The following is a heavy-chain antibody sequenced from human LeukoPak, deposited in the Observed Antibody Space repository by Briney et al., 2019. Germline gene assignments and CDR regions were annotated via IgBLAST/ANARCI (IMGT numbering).Heavy chain of an antibody. D-gene: IGHD4-17*01. CDR2: ISSSSSTI. V-gene: IGHV3-48*04. Sequence: GGSLILSCAASGFTFSSYSMNWVSQAPGKGLEWVSYISSSSSTIYYADSVKGRFTISRDNAKNSLYLQMNSLRAEDTAVYYCARRSEVTTTDYWGQGTLVTVSS. CDR3: ARRSEVTTTDY. CDR1: GFTFSSYS. J-gene: IGHJ4*02.